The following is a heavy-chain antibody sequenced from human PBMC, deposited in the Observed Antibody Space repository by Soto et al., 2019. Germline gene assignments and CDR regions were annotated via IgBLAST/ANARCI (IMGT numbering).Heavy chain of an antibody. CDR1: GFTFSDYY. CDR3: ARHRSSSYEYYFDY. CDR2: ISSSGSTI. J-gene: IGHJ4*02. D-gene: IGHD6-6*01. V-gene: IGHV3-11*01. Sequence: GGSLRLSCAASGFTFSDYYMSWIRQAPGKGLEWVSYISSSGSTIYYADSVKGRFTISRDNAKNSLYLQMNSLRAEDTAVYYCARHRSSSYEYYFDYWGQGTLVTVSS.